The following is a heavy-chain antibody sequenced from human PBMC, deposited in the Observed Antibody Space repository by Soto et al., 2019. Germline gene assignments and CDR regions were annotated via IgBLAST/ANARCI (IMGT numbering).Heavy chain of an antibody. V-gene: IGHV4-31*03. CDR2: IHYRGST. D-gene: IGHD2-15*01. CDR3: ARVRDSCGLDV. J-gene: IGHJ6*02. CDR1: GGSITGAYY. Sequence: LSLTCTVSGGSITGAYYWNWIRQHPGKGLERIGSIHYRGSTYYNPSLQSRITISLDRSNNQFSLNLSSVTAADTAVYYCARVRDSCGLDVCGQGTTVTVSS.